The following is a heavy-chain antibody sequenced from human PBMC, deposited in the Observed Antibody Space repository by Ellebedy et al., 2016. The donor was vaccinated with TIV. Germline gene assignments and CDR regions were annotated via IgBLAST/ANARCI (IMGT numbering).Heavy chain of an antibody. Sequence: GESLKISCQGSGYSFTNYWIGWVRQMPGQGLEWVGIIYPADSDTIYRPSFQGQVTISADKSTRTPYLQLSSLKASDTAIYYCARLGSNWYFGDYWGQGTLVSVSS. CDR2: IYPADSDT. CDR1: GYSFTNYW. J-gene: IGHJ4*02. D-gene: IGHD6-13*01. V-gene: IGHV5-51*01. CDR3: ARLGSNWYFGDY.